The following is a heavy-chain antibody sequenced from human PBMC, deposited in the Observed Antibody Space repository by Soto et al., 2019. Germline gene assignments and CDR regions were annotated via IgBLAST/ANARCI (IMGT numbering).Heavy chain of an antibody. Sequence: QLVESGGGLVQPGGSLRLSCEASGFTFSGYWMSWVRQAPGKGLEWVADIKHDGSVQYYVDSVKGRFTISRDNAKKLRDLQMNGLRAEDTALYYCARAPYSNAWYRFDLWGQGTLVTVSS. CDR1: GFTFSGYW. J-gene: IGHJ4*02. CDR2: IKHDGSVQ. D-gene: IGHD4-4*01. CDR3: ARAPYSNAWYRFDL. V-gene: IGHV3-7*03.